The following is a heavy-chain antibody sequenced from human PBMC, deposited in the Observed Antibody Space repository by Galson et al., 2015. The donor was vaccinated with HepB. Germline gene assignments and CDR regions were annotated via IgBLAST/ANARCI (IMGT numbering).Heavy chain of an antibody. D-gene: IGHD2-21*01. CDR1: GFTFSSYG. V-gene: IGHV3-30*18. CDR3: VKDRKTEAYGMEV. Sequence: SLRLSCAASGFTFSSYGMHWVRQAPGKGLEWVAVISYDGSNKYYADSVKGRFTISRDNSKNTLYLQMNSLRAADTAVYYCVKDRKTEAYGMEVWGQGTTVTVSS. J-gene: IGHJ6*02. CDR2: ISYDGSNK.